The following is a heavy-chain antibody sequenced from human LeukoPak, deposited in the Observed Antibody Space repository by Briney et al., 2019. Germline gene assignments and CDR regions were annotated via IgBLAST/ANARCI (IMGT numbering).Heavy chain of an antibody. Sequence: SGPTLVKPTQTLTLTCTFSGFSLRRREVGVGWTRQSPGKALEWLALIYGDDNKNYSPSLKSRLTITKDTSKNQVVLTMTNMDPVDTATYYCAHKVSIREGLNGFDIWGQGTMVTVSS. J-gene: IGHJ3*02. CDR1: GFSLRRREVG. CDR3: AHKVSIREGLNGFDI. V-gene: IGHV2-5*02. CDR2: IYGDDNK. D-gene: IGHD3-10*01.